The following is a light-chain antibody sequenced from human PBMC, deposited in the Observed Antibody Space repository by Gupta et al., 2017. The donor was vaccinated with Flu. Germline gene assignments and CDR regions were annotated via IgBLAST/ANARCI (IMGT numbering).Light chain of an antibody. CDR3: QKYNIWPPRTTWT. J-gene: IGKJ1*01. CDR1: QSAKKN. CDR2: GEY. Sequence: VSPGERATLCGRASQSAKKNVAWYKQKPGQAPSRRIYGEYTRATGVPPRFSGRGYAKEFKLNISSLQSEDWAVYYCQKYNIWPPRTTWTFGAGTKVEIK. V-gene: IGKV3-15*01.